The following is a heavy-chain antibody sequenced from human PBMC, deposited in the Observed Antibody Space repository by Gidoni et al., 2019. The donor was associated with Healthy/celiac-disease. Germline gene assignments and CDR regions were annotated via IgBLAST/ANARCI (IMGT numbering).Heavy chain of an antibody. V-gene: IGHV3-73*01. CDR2: IRSKANSYAT. D-gene: IGHD1-26*01. CDR1: GFTFSGSA. Sequence: EVQRVESGGGLVQPGGSLKLSCAASGFTFSGSALHWVRQASGKGLEWVGRIRSKANSYATAYAASVKGRFTISRDDSKNTAYLQMNSLKTEDTAVYYCTRQGKGELPDYYYYGMDVWGQGTTVTVSS. CDR3: TRQGKGELPDYYYYGMDV. J-gene: IGHJ6*02.